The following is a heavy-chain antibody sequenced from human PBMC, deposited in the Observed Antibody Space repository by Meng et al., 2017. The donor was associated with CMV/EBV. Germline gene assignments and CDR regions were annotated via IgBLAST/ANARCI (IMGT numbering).Heavy chain of an antibody. CDR3: AKGDVSLGYCSSTSCYPFDP. CDR2: IRYDGSDK. J-gene: IGHJ5*02. D-gene: IGHD2-2*01. V-gene: IGHV3-30*02. Sequence: GESLKISCAASGFTFSSYGMHWVRQAPGKGLECVAFIRYDGSDKYYADSVKGRFTISRDNSKNTLYLQMNSLRAEDTAVYYCAKGDVSLGYCSSTSCYPFDPWGQGTLVTVSS. CDR1: GFTFSSYG.